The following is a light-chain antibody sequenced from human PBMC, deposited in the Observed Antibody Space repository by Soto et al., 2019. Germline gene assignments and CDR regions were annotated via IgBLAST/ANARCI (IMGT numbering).Light chain of an antibody. J-gene: IGKJ2*01. V-gene: IGKV1-9*01. CDR2: AAS. Sequence: IQLTQSPSSLSASVGDRVTITCRASQGISSYLAWYQQKPGKGPKLLIYAASTLQSGVPSRFSGSGSGTDFTLTVSSLQPEDFATYYCQQLRIYPRIFGQGTKLEIK. CDR3: QQLRIYPRI. CDR1: QGISSY.